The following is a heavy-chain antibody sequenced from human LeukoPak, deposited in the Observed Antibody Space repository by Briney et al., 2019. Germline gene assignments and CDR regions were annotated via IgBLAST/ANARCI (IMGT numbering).Heavy chain of an antibody. Sequence: SVKVSCKVSGGTFSSYAISWVRQAPGQGLEWMGGIIPIFGTATYAQKFQGRVTITADESTSTAYMELSSLRSEDTAVYYCALGYCSGGSCYRYWFDPWGQGTLVTVSS. CDR3: ALGYCSGGSCYRYWFDP. V-gene: IGHV1-69*13. CDR2: IIPIFGTA. D-gene: IGHD2-15*01. J-gene: IGHJ5*02. CDR1: GGTFSSYA.